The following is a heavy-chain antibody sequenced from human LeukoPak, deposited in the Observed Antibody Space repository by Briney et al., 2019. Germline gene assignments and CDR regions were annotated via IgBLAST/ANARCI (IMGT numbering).Heavy chain of an antibody. V-gene: IGHV3-48*02. CDR1: GFTFSSYS. D-gene: IGHD2-8*02. Sequence: GGSLRLSCAASGFTFSSYSMNWVRLAPGKGLEWVSYISSRNTIYYADSVKGRLTISRDNAKNSLYLQMNSLRDEDTAVYYCARSTEGAFDIWGQGTMVTVSS. CDR3: ARSTEGAFDI. J-gene: IGHJ3*02. CDR2: ISSRNTI.